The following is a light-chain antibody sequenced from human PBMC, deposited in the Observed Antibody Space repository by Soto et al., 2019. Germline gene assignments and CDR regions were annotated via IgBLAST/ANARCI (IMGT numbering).Light chain of an antibody. CDR1: QGISSY. V-gene: IGKV1-9*01. CDR3: QQYNNWPWT. Sequence: IQLTQSPSSLSASVGDRVTITCRASQGISSYLAWYQQKPGKAPKLLIYAASTLQSGVPSRFSGSGSGTDFTLTISSLQSEDFAVYYCQQYNNWPWTFGRGTKVDIK. J-gene: IGKJ1*01. CDR2: AAS.